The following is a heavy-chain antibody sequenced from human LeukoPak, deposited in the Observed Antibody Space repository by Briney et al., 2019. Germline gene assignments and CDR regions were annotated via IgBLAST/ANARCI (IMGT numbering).Heavy chain of an antibody. D-gene: IGHD3-22*01. J-gene: IGHJ6*02. CDR3: ARSELYDSSGYYYEYGMDV. CDR2: IYYSGST. Sequence: PSRTLSLTCTVSGGSISSGGYYWRWIRQHPGKGLEWIGYIYYSGSTYYNPSLKSRVTISVDTSKNQFSLKLSSVTAADTAVYYCARSELYDSSGYYYEYGMDVWGQGTTVTVSS. V-gene: IGHV4-31*03. CDR1: GGSISSGGYY.